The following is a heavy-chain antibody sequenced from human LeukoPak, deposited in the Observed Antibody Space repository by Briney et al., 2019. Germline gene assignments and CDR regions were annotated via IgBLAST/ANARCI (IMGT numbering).Heavy chain of an antibody. J-gene: IGHJ4*02. CDR2: ISSSSTI. CDR1: GFTFSSYS. V-gene: IGHV3-48*01. D-gene: IGHD3-10*01. Sequence: GGSLRLSCAASGFTFSSYSMNWVRQAPGKGLEWVSYISSSSTIYYADSVEGRFTISRDNAKNSLYLQMNSLRAEDTAVYYCARDEGFGELLSFDYWGQGTLVTVSS. CDR3: ARDEGFGELLSFDY.